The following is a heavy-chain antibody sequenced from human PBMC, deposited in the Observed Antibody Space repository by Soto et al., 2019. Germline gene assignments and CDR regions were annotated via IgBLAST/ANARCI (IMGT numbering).Heavy chain of an antibody. J-gene: IGHJ6*02. V-gene: IGHV1-69*13. CDR3: ARRWLQDDYYYGMDV. D-gene: IGHD5-12*01. Sequence: GASVKVSCKASGGTFSSYAISWVRQAPGQGLEWMGGIIPIFGTANYAQKFQGRVTITADESTSTAYMELSSLRSEDTAVYYCARRWLQDDYYYGMDVWGQGTTVTVSS. CDR2: IIPIFGTA. CDR1: GGTFSSYA.